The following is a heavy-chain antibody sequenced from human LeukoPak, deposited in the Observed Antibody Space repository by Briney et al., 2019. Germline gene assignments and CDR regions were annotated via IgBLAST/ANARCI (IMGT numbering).Heavy chain of an antibody. J-gene: IGHJ4*02. CDR2: INHSGST. D-gene: IGHD2-2*01. V-gene: IGHV4-34*01. CDR1: GGSFSGYY. CDR3: ARYSGLGYCSSTSCYGFDY. Sequence: SETLSLTCAVYGGSFSGYYWSWLRQPPGKGLEWIGEINHSGSTNYNTSLKSRVTISVDTSKNQFSLKLSSVTAADTAVYYCARYSGLGYCSSTSCYGFDYWGQGTLVTASS.